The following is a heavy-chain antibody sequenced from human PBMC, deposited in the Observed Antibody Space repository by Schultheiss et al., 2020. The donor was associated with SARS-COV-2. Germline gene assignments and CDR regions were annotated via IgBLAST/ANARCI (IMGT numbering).Heavy chain of an antibody. J-gene: IGHJ6*02. CDR1: GGSISSSSYY. V-gene: IGHV4-39*07. Sequence: SETLSLTCTVSGGSISSSSYYWGWIRQPPGKGLEWIGSIYHSGSTYYNPSLKSRVTISVDTSKNQFSLKLSSVTAADTAVYYCARVGYSYGLDYYYYGMDVWGQGTTVTVSS. CDR2: IYHSGST. CDR3: ARVGYSYGLDYYYYGMDV. D-gene: IGHD5-18*01.